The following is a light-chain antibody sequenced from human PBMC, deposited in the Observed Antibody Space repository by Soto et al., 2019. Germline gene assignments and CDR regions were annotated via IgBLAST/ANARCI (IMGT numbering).Light chain of an antibody. CDR3: QQRSDWPWT. J-gene: IGKJ1*01. CDR2: EAS. Sequence: IVMTQSPATLSVSPWERATLSCRASQSVSSYLAWYQQKPGQAPRLLMYEASNRATGIPARFSGGGSGTDFTLTISSLEPEDFAVYYCQQRSDWPWTFGQGTKVDIK. V-gene: IGKV3-11*01. CDR1: QSVSSY.